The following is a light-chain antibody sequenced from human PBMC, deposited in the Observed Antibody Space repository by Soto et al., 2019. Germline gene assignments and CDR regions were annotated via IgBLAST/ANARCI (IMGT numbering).Light chain of an antibody. CDR2: DAS. J-gene: IGKJ5*01. Sequence: RTTQSLSSLSATVGDRVTITCRASQSISSCLAWYQQKPGKAPKLLIYDASSLESGVPSRFSGSGSGTEFTLTISSLQPDDFAPYYCQQYNIYTISFGQGALLEIK. V-gene: IGKV1-5*01. CDR3: QQYNIYTIS. CDR1: QSISSC.